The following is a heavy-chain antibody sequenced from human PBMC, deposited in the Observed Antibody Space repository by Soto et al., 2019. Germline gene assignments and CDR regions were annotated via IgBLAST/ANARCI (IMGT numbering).Heavy chain of an antibody. CDR2: IYHSGST. D-gene: IGHD6-6*01. CDR3: AGGIAARPLGY. J-gene: IGHJ4*02. Sequence: SETLSLTCAVYGGSFSGYFWSWIRQPPGKGLEWIGYIYHSGSTYYNPSLKSRVTISVDRSKNQFSLKLSSVTAADTAVYYCAGGIAARPLGYWGQGTLVTVS. V-gene: IGHV4-30-2*01. CDR1: GGSFSGYF.